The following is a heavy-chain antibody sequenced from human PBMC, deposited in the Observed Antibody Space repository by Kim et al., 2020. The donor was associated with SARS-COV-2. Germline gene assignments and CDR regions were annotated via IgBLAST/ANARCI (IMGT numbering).Heavy chain of an antibody. CDR2: IWYDGSNK. Sequence: GGSLRLSCAASGFTFSSYGMHWVRQAPGKGLEWVAVIWYDGSNKYYADSVKGRFTISRDNSKNTLYLQMNSLRAEDTAVYYCAKNDPWQQLACRDYWVGGT. CDR1: GFTFSSYG. D-gene: IGHD6-13*01. J-gene: IGHJ4*02. CDR3: AKNDPWQQLACRDY. V-gene: IGHV3-33*06.